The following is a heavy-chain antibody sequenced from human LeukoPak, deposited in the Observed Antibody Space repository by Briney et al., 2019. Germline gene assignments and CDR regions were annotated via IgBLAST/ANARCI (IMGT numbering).Heavy chain of an antibody. Sequence: ASVKVSCKASGHTFTGYYMHWVRQAPGQGLEWMGRINPNSGGTNYAQKFQGRVTMTRDTSISTAYMELSRVRSDDTAVYYCAIPIVRGVITPFDYWGQGTLVTVSS. V-gene: IGHV1-2*06. D-gene: IGHD3-10*01. J-gene: IGHJ4*02. CDR3: AIPIVRGVITPFDY. CDR2: INPNSGGT. CDR1: GHTFTGYY.